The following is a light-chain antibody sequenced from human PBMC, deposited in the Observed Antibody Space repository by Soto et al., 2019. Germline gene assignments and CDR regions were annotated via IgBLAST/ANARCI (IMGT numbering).Light chain of an antibody. V-gene: IGKV1D-12*01. Sequence: DIQMTQSPSSVSASVGDRVPISCHASQGISRSLAWYQKKPGKDPKLLIYAASSLQSGVPSRFSGSGFGTDFNLTISRLQTEDSAIYYCQQADTFTITFGQGTKVDIK. CDR3: QQADTFTIT. J-gene: IGKJ1*01. CDR1: QGISRS. CDR2: AAS.